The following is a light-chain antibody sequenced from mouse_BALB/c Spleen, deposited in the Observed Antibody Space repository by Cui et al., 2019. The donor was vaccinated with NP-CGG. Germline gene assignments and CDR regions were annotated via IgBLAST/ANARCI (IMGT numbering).Light chain of an antibody. CDR1: TGAVTTSNY. V-gene: IGLV1*01. CDR3: ALWYSNHWV. J-gene: IGLJ1*01. CDR2: GTN. Sequence: QGVVSQESALPTSPGETVTLTCRSSTGAVTTSNYANWVQEKPDHLFAGLIGGTNNRPPGVPARFSGSLIGDKAALTITGAQTEDEAIYFCALWYSNHWVFGGGTKLTVL.